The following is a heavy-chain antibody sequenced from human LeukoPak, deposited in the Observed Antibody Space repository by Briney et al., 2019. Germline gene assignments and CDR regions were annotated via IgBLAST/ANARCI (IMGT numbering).Heavy chain of an antibody. D-gene: IGHD6-6*01. CDR1: GVSISTYY. CDR2: IYHSGST. V-gene: IGHV4-59*01. Sequence: PSETLSLTCTVSGVSISTYYWNWIRQPPGKGLEWIGYIYHSGSTNYNPSLQSRVTISVDTSKNQFSLNLNSVTAADTAVYYCARGGAARLHFQNWGQGTLVTVSS. CDR3: ARGGAARLHFQN. J-gene: IGHJ1*01.